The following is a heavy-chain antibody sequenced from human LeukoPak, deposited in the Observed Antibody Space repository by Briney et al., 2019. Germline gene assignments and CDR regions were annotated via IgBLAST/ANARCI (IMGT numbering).Heavy chain of an antibody. CDR1: GFTVSSNY. CDR3: ARGRPDCSGDSYVAFDI. V-gene: IGHV3-53*01. CDR2: IYSAGST. D-gene: IGHD2-21*02. Sequence: GGSLRLSCVASGFTVSSNYMSWVRQAPGQGLEWGSVIYSAGSTYYADSVKSRFTISRDNSKNSLFLQMHSLRADDAAVYCCARGRPDCSGDSYVAFDIWGQGTMVTVSS. J-gene: IGHJ3*02.